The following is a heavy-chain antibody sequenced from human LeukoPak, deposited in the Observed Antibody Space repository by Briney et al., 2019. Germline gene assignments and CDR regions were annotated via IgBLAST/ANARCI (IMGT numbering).Heavy chain of an antibody. Sequence: PSETLSLTCTVSGASFSSSTYYWGWIRQPPGKGLEWIGSIYYSGSTYYNPSLKSRVTMSVDTSKNQFSLKLSSVAAADTAVYYCARHAGGIAAAGTRPFDYWGQGTLVTVSS. CDR2: IYYSGST. CDR1: GASFSSSTYY. J-gene: IGHJ4*02. D-gene: IGHD6-13*01. CDR3: ARHAGGIAAAGTRPFDY. V-gene: IGHV4-39*01.